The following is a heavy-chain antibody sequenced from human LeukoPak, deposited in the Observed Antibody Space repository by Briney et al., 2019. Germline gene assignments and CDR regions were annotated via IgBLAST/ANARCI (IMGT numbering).Heavy chain of an antibody. CDR1: GYTLTELS. CDR2: FDPEDGET. Sequence: GASVKVSCKVSGYTLTELSMHWVRQAPGKGLEWMGGFDPEDGETIYAQKFQGRVTMTEDTSTDTAYMEPSSLRSEDTAVYYCAATIERITMVRGVPPDYWGQGTLVTVSS. V-gene: IGHV1-24*01. D-gene: IGHD3-10*01. J-gene: IGHJ4*02. CDR3: AATIERITMVRGVPPDY.